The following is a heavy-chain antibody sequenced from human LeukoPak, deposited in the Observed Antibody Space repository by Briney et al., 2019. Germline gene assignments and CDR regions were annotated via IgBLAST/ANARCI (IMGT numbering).Heavy chain of an antibody. J-gene: IGHJ4*02. CDR1: GFTFSSYA. Sequence: HAGGSLRLSCAASGFTFSSYAMSWVRQAPGKGLEWVSAISGSGGSTYYADSVKGRFTISRDNSKNTLYLQMNSLRAEDTAVYYCAKDLSITIFGVVTPLYYFDYWGQGTLVTVSS. CDR3: AKDLSITIFGVVTPLYYFDY. CDR2: ISGSGGST. D-gene: IGHD3-3*01. V-gene: IGHV3-23*01.